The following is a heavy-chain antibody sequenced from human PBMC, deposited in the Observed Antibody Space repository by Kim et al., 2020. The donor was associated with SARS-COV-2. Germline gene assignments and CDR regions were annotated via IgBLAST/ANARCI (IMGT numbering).Heavy chain of an antibody. CDR2: ISSSGSTI. V-gene: IGHV3-48*03. Sequence: GGSLRLSCAASGFTFSSYEMNWVRQAPGKGLEWVSYISSSGSTIYYADSVKGRFTISRDNAKNSLYLQMNSLRAEDTAVYYCARDTLDYYDSSGYLPLDYWGQGTLVTVSS. CDR3: ARDTLDYYDSSGYLPLDY. CDR1: GFTFSSYE. D-gene: IGHD3-22*01. J-gene: IGHJ4*02.